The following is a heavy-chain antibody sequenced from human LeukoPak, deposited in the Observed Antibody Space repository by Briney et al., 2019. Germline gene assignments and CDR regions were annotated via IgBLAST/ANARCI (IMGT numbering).Heavy chain of an antibody. Sequence: GGSLRLSCAASGFTFSNYWMSWVRQAPGKGLEWVAHIKQDGTEKYYVDSVKGRFTLSRDNAKNSLYLQMNSLRAEDTAVYYCAELGITMIGGVWGKGTTVTISS. CDR1: GFTFSNYW. CDR3: AELGITMIGGV. V-gene: IGHV3-7*01. CDR2: IKQDGTEK. D-gene: IGHD3-10*02. J-gene: IGHJ6*04.